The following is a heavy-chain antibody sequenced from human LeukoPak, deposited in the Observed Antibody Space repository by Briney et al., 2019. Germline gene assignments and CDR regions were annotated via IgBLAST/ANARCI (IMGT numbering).Heavy chain of an antibody. CDR2: INPDGSST. CDR3: ARDSSDGHQWPRGYMDV. J-gene: IGHJ6*03. CDR1: GFTFISSW. V-gene: IGHV3-74*01. D-gene: IGHD2-2*01. Sequence: GGSLRLSGTAAGFTFISSWMHWDRQVPGKGLVWVSRINPDGSSTTYAVSVKGRVTISRDNARNTLYLQMRSLGAGDTAVYYCARDSSDGHQWPRGYMDVWGKGTTVTVSS.